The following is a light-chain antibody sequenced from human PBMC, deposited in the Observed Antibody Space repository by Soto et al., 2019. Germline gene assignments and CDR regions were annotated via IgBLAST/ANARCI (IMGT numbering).Light chain of an antibody. Sequence: LTQPPSASGSPGQSVALSCTGTSRDVGGYNYVSWYQQHPGKAPKLMIYEVNKRPSGVPDPFSGSKSGNTASLTVSGLQAEDEADYYCSSYAGSSNVFGTGTKVTVL. J-gene: IGLJ1*01. CDR3: SSYAGSSNV. V-gene: IGLV2-8*01. CDR2: EVN. CDR1: SRDVGGYNY.